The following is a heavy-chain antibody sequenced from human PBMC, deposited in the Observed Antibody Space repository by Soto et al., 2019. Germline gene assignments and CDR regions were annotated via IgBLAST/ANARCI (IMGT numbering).Heavy chain of an antibody. D-gene: IGHD3-9*01. Sequence: VQLLESGGGLVQPGGSLRLSCAASGFTFSRYWMHWVRQAPGKGLVWVAQINSNGSPTIYADSVRGRFTISRDNAQNTVSLQLTSLRVEDTALYFCVRGSNDWDGIDYWGQGALVTVSS. CDR1: GFTFSRYW. CDR3: VRGSNDWDGIDY. J-gene: IGHJ4*02. CDR2: INSNGSPT. V-gene: IGHV3-74*01.